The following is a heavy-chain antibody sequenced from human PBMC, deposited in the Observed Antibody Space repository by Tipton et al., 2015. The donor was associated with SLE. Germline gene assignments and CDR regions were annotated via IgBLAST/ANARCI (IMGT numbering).Heavy chain of an antibody. CDR1: GFSFSNYG. CDR2: IRYDGSHK. CDR3: AKEGDSGSSWFFDY. V-gene: IGHV3-30*02. D-gene: IGHD6-13*01. Sequence: SLRLSCAASGFSFSNYGMHWVRQAPGKGLEWVAFIRYDGSHKYYPDSVKGRFTISRDNSKNTLYLQMNSLRAEDTAVYYCAKEGDSGSSWFFDYWGQGTLVTVSS. J-gene: IGHJ4*02.